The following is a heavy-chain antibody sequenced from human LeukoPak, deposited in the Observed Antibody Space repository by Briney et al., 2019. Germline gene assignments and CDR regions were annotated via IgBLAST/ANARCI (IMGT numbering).Heavy chain of an antibody. CDR3: ARALEDIVVVPAARGWFDP. D-gene: IGHD2-2*01. CDR1: GYTFTSYY. V-gene: IGHV1-46*01. J-gene: IGHJ5*02. Sequence: ASVKVSCKASGYTFTSYYMHWVRQAPGQGLEWMGIINSSGGSTSYAQKFQGRVTMTRDTSTSTVYMELSSLRSEDTAVYYCARALEDIVVVPAARGWFDPWGQGTLVTVSS. CDR2: INSSGGST.